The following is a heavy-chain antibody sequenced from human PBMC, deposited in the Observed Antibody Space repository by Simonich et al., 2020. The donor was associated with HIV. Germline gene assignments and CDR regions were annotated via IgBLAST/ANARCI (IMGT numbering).Heavy chain of an antibody. J-gene: IGHJ3*02. CDR3: ARSRSGPFDAFDI. Sequence: QVQLVQSGAEVKKPGASVKVSCKASGYTFIGYYMHWVRQAPGQGLEWMGRFNPNSSGTNYAQKFQGRVTMTRDTSISTAYMGLSRLRSDDTAVYYCARSRSGPFDAFDIWGQGTMVTVSS. D-gene: IGHD3-3*01. V-gene: IGHV1-2*02. CDR2: FNPNSSGT. CDR1: GYTFIGYY.